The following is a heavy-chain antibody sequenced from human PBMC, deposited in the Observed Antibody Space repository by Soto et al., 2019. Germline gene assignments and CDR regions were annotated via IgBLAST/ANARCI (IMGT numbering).Heavy chain of an antibody. Sequence: SETLSLTCTVSGDSIKSYYWSWIRQPPGKGLEWIGYVHHSGRSNYNPSLKSRVSMSVDTSRNQFFLKLSSVTAADTAVYFCAKYGFYYMDVWDKGTTVTVSS. D-gene: IGHD3-10*01. V-gene: IGHV4-59*01. CDR3: AKYGFYYMDV. CDR2: VHHSGRS. CDR1: GDSIKSYY. J-gene: IGHJ6*03.